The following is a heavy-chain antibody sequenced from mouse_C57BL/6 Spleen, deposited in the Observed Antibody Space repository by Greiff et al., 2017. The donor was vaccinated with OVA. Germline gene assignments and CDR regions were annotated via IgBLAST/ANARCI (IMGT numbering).Heavy chain of an antibody. CDR1: GYTFTDYE. Sequence: QVQLKESGAELVRPGASVTLSCKASGYTFTDYEMHWVKQTPVHGLEWIGAIDPETGGTAYNQKFKGKAILTAYKSSSTAYMELRSLTSEDSAVYYCTERGAMDYWGQGTSVTVSS. CDR2: IDPETGGT. CDR3: TERGAMDY. V-gene: IGHV1-15*01. J-gene: IGHJ4*01.